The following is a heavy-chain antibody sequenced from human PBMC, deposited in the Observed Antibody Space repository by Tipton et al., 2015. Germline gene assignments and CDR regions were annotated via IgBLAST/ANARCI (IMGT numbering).Heavy chain of an antibody. CDR1: GGSISSGGFY. J-gene: IGHJ6*02. CDR3: ARKPSGPGDYYYYGMDV. CDR2: IYYSGST. Sequence: TLSLTCTVSGGSISSGGFYWNWIRQHPEKGLEWIGYIYYSGSTHYNPSLKSRVTISGDTSKNQFSLNLSSVTAADTAVYYCARKPSGPGDYYYYGMDVWGQGTTVTVSS. V-gene: IGHV4-31*03. D-gene: IGHD6-19*01.